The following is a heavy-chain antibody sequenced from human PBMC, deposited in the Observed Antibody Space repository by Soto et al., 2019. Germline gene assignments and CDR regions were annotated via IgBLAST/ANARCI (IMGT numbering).Heavy chain of an antibody. D-gene: IGHD2-15*01. CDR3: ARGLEVIAATPQWDY. V-gene: IGHV4-30-2*01. CDR2: IYHSGST. J-gene: IGHJ4*02. Sequence: SETLSLTCAVSGGSISCGGFSWNWIRQPPGKGLEWIGYIYHSGSTYNSPSLKSRVTISVDRSKNQFSLKLSSVTAADTAVYYCARGLEVIAATPQWDYWGQGTLVTVSS. CDR1: GGSISCGGFS.